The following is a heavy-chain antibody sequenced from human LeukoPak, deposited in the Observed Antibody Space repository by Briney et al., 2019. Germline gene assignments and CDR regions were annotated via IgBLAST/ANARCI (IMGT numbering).Heavy chain of an antibody. J-gene: IGHJ4*02. CDR3: ARGGTSVDY. Sequence: PGGSLRLSCEVSGFTFSSYSMNWVRQAPGKGLEWVSSISSGSSYIYYADSMKGRFTVSRDNAKNSLYLQMNSLRAEDTAVYYCARGGTSVDYWGQGTLVTVSS. CDR2: ISSGSSYI. CDR1: GFTFSSYS. V-gene: IGHV3-21*01.